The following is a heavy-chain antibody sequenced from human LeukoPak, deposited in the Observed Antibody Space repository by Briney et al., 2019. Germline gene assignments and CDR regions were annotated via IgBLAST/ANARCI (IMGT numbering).Heavy chain of an antibody. D-gene: IGHD2/OR15-2a*01. Sequence: GGSLRLSCAASGFTFSRYAMSWVRQAPGKGLDWVSAISGSGGSTYYADSVKGRFTISRDNSKNTLYPQMNSLRAEDTAVYYCARGKTSQNIVTRKTYNWFDPWGQGTLVTVSS. CDR2: ISGSGGST. V-gene: IGHV3-23*01. J-gene: IGHJ5*02. CDR3: ARGKTSQNIVTRKTYNWFDP. CDR1: GFTFSRYA.